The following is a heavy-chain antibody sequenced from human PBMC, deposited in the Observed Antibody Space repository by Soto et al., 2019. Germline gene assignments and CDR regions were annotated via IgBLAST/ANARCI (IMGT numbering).Heavy chain of an antibody. J-gene: IGHJ4*02. D-gene: IGHD2-21*01. CDR2: INYNTGDP. V-gene: IGHV1-2*02. CDR1: GYGLPAYY. CDR3: ASLRLVSPTETD. Sequence: GASVEVSCAACGYGLPAYYLRWVRQAPRQGLECMGWINYNTGDPNYAQKLQGRVTMTGDTSISTAYMELRRLTSEETSFYPWASLRLVSPTETDWGKGSSVPVSP.